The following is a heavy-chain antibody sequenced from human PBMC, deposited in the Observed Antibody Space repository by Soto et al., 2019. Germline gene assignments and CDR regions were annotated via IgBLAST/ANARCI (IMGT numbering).Heavy chain of an antibody. J-gene: IGHJ5*02. CDR2: IIPILGIA. D-gene: IGHD2-2*01. V-gene: IGHV1-69*02. CDR3: ASRCSSTSCYWFDP. CDR1: GGTFSSYT. Sequence: SVKVSCKASGGTFSSYTISWVRQAPGQGLEWMGRIIPILGIANYAQKFQGRVTITADKSTSTAYMELSSLRSEDTAVYYCASRCSSTSCYWFDPWGQGTLVTVSS.